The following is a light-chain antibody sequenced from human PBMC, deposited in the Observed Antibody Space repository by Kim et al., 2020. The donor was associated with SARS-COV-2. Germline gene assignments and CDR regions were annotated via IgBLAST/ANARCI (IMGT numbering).Light chain of an antibody. Sequence: QSVLTQPPSVSGAPGQRVTISCTGRSSNIGAGYDVHWYQQLPTTAPKLLIYGNSNRPSGVPDRFSGSKSGTSASLAITGLRAEDEADYYCQSYDNSLSSYVFGSGTKVTVL. CDR2: GNS. CDR1: SSNIGAGYD. V-gene: IGLV1-40*01. CDR3: QSYDNSLSSYV. J-gene: IGLJ1*01.